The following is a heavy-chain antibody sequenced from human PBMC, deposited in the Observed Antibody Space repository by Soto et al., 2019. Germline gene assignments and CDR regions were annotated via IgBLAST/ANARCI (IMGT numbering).Heavy chain of an antibody. V-gene: IGHV3-15*01. CDR2: IHSRTDGGTT. Sequence: ESGGGLTEPGGSLRLSCAASGFTFSNIWMSWVRQAPGKGLEWVARIHSRTDGGTTEYAAPVKGRFTISRDDSKNTLYLQMSSLKTEDTGVYYCATDGYDYYFNYWGQGTLVSVSS. CDR1: GFTFSNIW. J-gene: IGHJ4*02. D-gene: IGHD2-2*01. CDR3: ATDGYDYYFNY.